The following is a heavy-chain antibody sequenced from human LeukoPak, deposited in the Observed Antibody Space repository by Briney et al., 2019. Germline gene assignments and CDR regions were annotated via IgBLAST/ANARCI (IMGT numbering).Heavy chain of an antibody. V-gene: IGHV4-59*01. CDR2: IYYSGST. D-gene: IGHD3-10*01. CDR3: ARGYGSGKYDV. CDR1: GGSISSYY. J-gene: IGHJ6*04. Sequence: SETLSLTCTVSGGSISSYYWSWIRQPPGKGLEWIGYIYYSGSTNYNPSLKSRVTVSVDTSNNQFSLKLNSVTAADTAEYYCARGYGSGKYDVWGKGITVTVSS.